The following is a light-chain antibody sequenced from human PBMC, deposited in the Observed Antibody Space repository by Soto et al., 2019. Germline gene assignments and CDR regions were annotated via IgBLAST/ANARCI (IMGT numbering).Light chain of an antibody. V-gene: IGKV3-20*01. CDR2: GTS. Sequence: EIVVTQYPGTLSLSPGERATLSCRASQTVNSDYLAWHQHRPGLAPRLLIHGTSNRAAGIPDRVSGSGSGTDFALTISALEPEDFAVYYCQRYGSSPLYAFGQGTKLEIK. CDR1: QTVNSDY. J-gene: IGKJ2*01. CDR3: QRYGSSPLYA.